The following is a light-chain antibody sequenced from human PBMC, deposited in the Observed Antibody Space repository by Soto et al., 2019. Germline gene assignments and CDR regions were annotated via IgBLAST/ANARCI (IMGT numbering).Light chain of an antibody. CDR3: QQYYSSLPYT. CDR2: WAS. CDR1: QSVFYNSNRKNY. Sequence: DIVMTQSPDSLAVALGERATINCKSTQSVFYNSNRKNYLAWYHQKSGQPPKLLIYWASTRESGVPDRFSGSGSGTDFTLTISSLQAEDVGTYYCQQYYSSLPYTFGQGTKLEIK. V-gene: IGKV4-1*01. J-gene: IGKJ2*01.